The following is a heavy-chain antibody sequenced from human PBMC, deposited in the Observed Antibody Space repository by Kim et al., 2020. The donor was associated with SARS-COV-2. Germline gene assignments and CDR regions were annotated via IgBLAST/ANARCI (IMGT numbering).Heavy chain of an antibody. J-gene: IGHJ4*02. CDR3: ARGLATISTEFDY. Sequence: YSQKFQDRVTITRDTSANTAYMELSSLRSEDTAMYYCARGLATISTEFDYWGLGTLVTVSS. D-gene: IGHD5-12*01. V-gene: IGHV1-3*01.